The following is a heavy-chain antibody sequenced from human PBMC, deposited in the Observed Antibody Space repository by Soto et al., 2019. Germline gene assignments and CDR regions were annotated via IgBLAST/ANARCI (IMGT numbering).Heavy chain of an antibody. V-gene: IGHV3-33*01. CDR1: GFTFSSYG. J-gene: IGHJ3*02. CDR3: AGYEGWPPGVDAFDI. D-gene: IGHD5-12*01. Sequence: QVQLVESGGGVVQPGRSLRLSCAASGFTFSSYGMHWVRQAPGKGLEWVAVIWYDGSNKYYADSVKGRFTISRDNSKNTLYLQMNSLRAEDTAVYYCAGYEGWPPGVDAFDIWGQGTMVTVSS. CDR2: IWYDGSNK.